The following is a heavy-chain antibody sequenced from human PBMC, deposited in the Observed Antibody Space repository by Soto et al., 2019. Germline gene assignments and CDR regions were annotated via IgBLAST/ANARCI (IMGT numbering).Heavy chain of an antibody. Sequence: EVQLVEYGGGLAQPGGSLKLSCAASGFMFSDSTIDWVRQAPGKGLEWVGCIRSRASGYSTTYAASVKGVFTMSRDDSKSTAYLQLNSLKIEDTAVYFCTGGNTGHCDHWGQGTLVTVS. CDR3: TGGNTGHCDH. CDR2: IRSRASGYST. V-gene: IGHV3-73*02. D-gene: IGHD1-1*01. CDR1: GFMFSDST. J-gene: IGHJ4*02.